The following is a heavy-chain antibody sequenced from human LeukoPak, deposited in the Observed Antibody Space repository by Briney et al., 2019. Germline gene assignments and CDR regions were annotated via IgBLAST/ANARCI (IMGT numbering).Heavy chain of an antibody. D-gene: IGHD4-17*01. CDR1: GFTFSSYS. V-gene: IGHV3-21*04. CDR3: AKAGYGDYVDY. Sequence: PGGSLSLSCTASGFTFSSYSMNWVRPAPGKGLEWVSYISSSSSNIFYADSFKGRFTISRDNSKNTLYLQMNSLRAEDTAVYYCAKAGYGDYVDYWGQGTLVTVSS. J-gene: IGHJ4*02. CDR2: ISSSSSNI.